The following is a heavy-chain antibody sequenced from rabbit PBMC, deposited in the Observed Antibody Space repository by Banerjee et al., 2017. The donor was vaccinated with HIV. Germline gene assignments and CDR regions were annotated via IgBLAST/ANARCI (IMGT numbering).Heavy chain of an antibody. Sequence: QLKESGGGLVQPGGSLKLSCKASGFTLSTYYMNWVRQAPGKGLEWIGYIDPVFGSAYYASWVNGRFSISRENTQNTVSLQLNSLTAADTATYFCARDAGSGPYIDGYFNLWGQGTLVTVS. CDR2: IDPVFGSA. CDR1: GFTLSTYY. D-gene: IGHD8-1*01. J-gene: IGHJ4*01. V-gene: IGHV1S7*01. CDR3: ARDAGSGPYIDGYFNL.